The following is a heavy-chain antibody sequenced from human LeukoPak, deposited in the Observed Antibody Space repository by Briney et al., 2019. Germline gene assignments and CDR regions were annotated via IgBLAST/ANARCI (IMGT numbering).Heavy chain of an antibody. Sequence: SETLSLTCTVSGGSISSSSYYWGWIRQPPGKGLEWIGSIYYSGSTYYNPSLKSRVTISVDTSKNQFSLRLSSVTAADTAVYYCARVAGYVMEDYFDYWGQGTLVTISS. CDR3: ARVAGYVMEDYFDY. D-gene: IGHD2-8*02. J-gene: IGHJ4*02. CDR2: IYYSGST. V-gene: IGHV4-39*07. CDR1: GGSISSSSYY.